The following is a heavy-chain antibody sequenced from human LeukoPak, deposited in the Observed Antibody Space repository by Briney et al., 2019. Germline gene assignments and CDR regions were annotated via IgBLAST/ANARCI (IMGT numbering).Heavy chain of an antibody. J-gene: IGHJ4*02. Sequence: PGGSLRHSSVEAGVTRNTYAIHWGRQAPGKGLEWVAVISYDGSNKYYEDSVKGRFTISRDNSKNTLYLQMNSLRAEDMAVYYCASEASYYYDDWGQGTLVTVSS. CDR2: ISYDGSNK. CDR3: ASEASYYYDD. CDR1: GVTRNTYA. D-gene: IGHD3-16*02. V-gene: IGHV3-30-3*01.